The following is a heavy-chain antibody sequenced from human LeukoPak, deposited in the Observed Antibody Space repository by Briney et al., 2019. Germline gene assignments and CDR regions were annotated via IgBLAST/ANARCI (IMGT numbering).Heavy chain of an antibody. Sequence: GGSLRLSCATSGFTFSTYWMHWVRQAPGKGLVWVSRIDTDGSSTTYADSVKGRFTISRDNAKNTLYLQMNSLRAEDTAVYYCARVGGSSDFDYWGQGTLVTVSS. CDR3: ARVGGSSDFDY. J-gene: IGHJ4*02. D-gene: IGHD3-10*01. V-gene: IGHV3-74*01. CDR2: IDTDGSST. CDR1: GFTFSTYW.